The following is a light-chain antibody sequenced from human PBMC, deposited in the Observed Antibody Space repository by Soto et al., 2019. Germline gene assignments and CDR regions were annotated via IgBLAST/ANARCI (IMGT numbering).Light chain of an antibody. Sequence: QSALTQPASVSGSPGQSITISCSGTSSDVGSYDHVAWYQQFPGKTPKLMIYEVSNRPSGVSSRFSGSKSGNTASLTIPGLQAEDEADYYCISYTGSSTSYVFXSGTKVTVL. J-gene: IGLJ1*01. CDR2: EVS. CDR1: SSDVGSYDH. CDR3: ISYTGSSTSYV. V-gene: IGLV2-14*01.